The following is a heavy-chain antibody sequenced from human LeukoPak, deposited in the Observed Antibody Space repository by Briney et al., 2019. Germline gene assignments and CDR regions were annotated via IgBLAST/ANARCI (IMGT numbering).Heavy chain of an antibody. CDR3: AKDLHYYYDSSGYYFAHNYFDY. CDR2: VKQDGSDK. D-gene: IGHD3-22*01. V-gene: IGHV3-7*03. J-gene: IGHJ4*02. Sequence: PGGSLRLSCAASGFTFSSYWMSWVRQAPGKGLEWVANVKQDGSDKYYVDSVKGRFTISRDNSKNTLYLQMNSLRAEDTAVYYCAKDLHYYYDSSGYYFAHNYFDYWGQGTLVTVSS. CDR1: GFTFSSYW.